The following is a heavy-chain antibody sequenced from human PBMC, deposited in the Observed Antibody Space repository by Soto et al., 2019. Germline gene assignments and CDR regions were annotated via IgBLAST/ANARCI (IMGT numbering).Heavy chain of an antibody. D-gene: IGHD6-19*01. CDR3: ARPFSSGWYGDFDF. CDR2: VSYDASDK. CDR1: GFAFSSYA. V-gene: IGHV3-30-3*01. Sequence: GGSLRLSCAASGFAFSSYAMHWVRRAPGKGLEWVAVVSYDASDKYYADSVKGRFTISRDNSKKTMYLQMSSLRAEDTAVYYCARPFSSGWYGDFDFWGQGTLVTVS. J-gene: IGHJ4*02.